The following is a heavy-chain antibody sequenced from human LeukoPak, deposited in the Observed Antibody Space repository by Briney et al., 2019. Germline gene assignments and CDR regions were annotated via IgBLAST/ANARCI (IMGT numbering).Heavy chain of an antibody. CDR3: ARDRSYREAAPKNNFDY. V-gene: IGHV3-30-3*01. D-gene: IGHD6-25*01. Sequence: GGSLRLSCAASGFTFSSYAMHWVRQAPGKGLEGWAFISYGGSNKYYADSGKGRFTICRDNSKNKLYLQTNSMRAEDTAVYYCARDRSYREAAPKNNFDYWGQGTLVTVSS. CDR2: ISYGGSNK. CDR1: GFTFSSYA. J-gene: IGHJ4*02.